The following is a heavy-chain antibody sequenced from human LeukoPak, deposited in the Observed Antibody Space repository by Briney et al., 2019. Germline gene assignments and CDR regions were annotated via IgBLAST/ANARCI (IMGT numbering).Heavy chain of an antibody. CDR3: ARLSNYYDTTSGYYYSFDH. CDR1: GGSFSGYY. Sequence: SETLSLTCAVYGGSFSGYYWSWIRQPPGKGLEWIGEINHSGSTNYNPSLKSRVTISVDTSKNQFSLKLSSVTAADTAVYYCARLSNYYDTTSGYYYSFDHWGQGTLVTVSS. J-gene: IGHJ4*02. CDR2: INHSGST. D-gene: IGHD3-22*01. V-gene: IGHV4-34*01.